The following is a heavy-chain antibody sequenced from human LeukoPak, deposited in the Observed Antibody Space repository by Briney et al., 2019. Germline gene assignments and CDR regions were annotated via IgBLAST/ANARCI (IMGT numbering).Heavy chain of an antibody. D-gene: IGHD3-16*01. Sequence: PGGSLRLSCAASGFTFSNYAMHWVRQAPGKGLEWVAVISYDGSNKYYADSVKGRFTISRDNFKNTLYLQMNSLRAEDTAVYYCARGRRPGEYFDYWGQGTLVTVSS. CDR1: GFTFSNYA. J-gene: IGHJ4*02. V-gene: IGHV3-30*04. CDR3: ARGRRPGEYFDY. CDR2: ISYDGSNK.